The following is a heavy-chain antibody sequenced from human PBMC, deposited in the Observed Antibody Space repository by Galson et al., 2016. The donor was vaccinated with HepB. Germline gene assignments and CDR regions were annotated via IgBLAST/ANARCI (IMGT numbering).Heavy chain of an antibody. CDR2: IKGEADGGTT. J-gene: IGHJ4*02. CDR1: GLNFKDVW. CDR3: DRCDYDNCRPGWGY. V-gene: IGHV3-15*01. D-gene: IGHD3-16*01. Sequence: SLRLSCAASGLNFKDVWMTWVRLAPGRGLEWVGRIKGEADGGTTDYAAPVRGRFTISRDDSTNTFYLQMNSLKVEDTAVYYCDRCDYDNCRPGWGYWGQGTLVTVSS.